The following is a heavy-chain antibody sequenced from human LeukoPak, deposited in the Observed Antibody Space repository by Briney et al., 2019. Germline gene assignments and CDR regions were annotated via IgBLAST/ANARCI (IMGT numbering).Heavy chain of an antibody. CDR1: GFTFSSYW. J-gene: IGHJ4*02. Sequence: GGFQRLSCAASGFTFSSYWMHWVRPAPGKGLVWVSRINSDGSSTFCADSVKGRFTISRDNSKNTLYLQMNSLRAEDTAVYYCTRGYNNGPGAYWGQGTLVTVSS. CDR2: INSDGSST. V-gene: IGHV3-74*01. D-gene: IGHD3-10*01. CDR3: TRGYNNGPGAY.